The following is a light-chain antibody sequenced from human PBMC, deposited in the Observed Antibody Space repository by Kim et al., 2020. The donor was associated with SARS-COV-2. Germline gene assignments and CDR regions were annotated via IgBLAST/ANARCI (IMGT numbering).Light chain of an antibody. CDR3: QQYKTYSLT. V-gene: IGKV1-5*03. CDR1: QSISNW. CDR2: KAS. Sequence: DIQMTQSPSTLSASVGDRVTITCRASQSISNWLAWYQQKPGKAPKLLIYKASNSESGVPSRFSGSGSGTEFTLTISSLQPDDFAIYYCQQYKTYSLTFGGGTKVDIK. J-gene: IGKJ4*01.